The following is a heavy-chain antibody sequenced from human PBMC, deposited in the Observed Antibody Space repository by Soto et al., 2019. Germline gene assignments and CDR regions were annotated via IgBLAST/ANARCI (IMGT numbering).Heavy chain of an antibody. Sequence: GGSLRLSCEASGFTLTTYTMNWVRQASGKGLEWVSSITSSSGHIYYADSVKGRFTISRDNARNSLYLQMNSLRAEDTAVYYCVRERGLSSFYGMDVWGQGPTVTVSS. V-gene: IGHV3-21*01. CDR3: VRERGLSSFYGMDV. D-gene: IGHD3-10*01. CDR2: ITSSSGHI. J-gene: IGHJ6*02. CDR1: GFTLTTYT.